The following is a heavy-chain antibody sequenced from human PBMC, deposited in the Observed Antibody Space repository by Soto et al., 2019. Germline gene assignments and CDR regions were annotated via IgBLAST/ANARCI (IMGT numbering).Heavy chain of an antibody. D-gene: IGHD6-13*01. CDR3: ARDPSIAAAGTGSY. J-gene: IGHJ4*02. Sequence: QVQLVQSGAEVKKPGSSVKVSCKASGGTFSSYTISWVRQAPGQGLEWMGRIIPILGIANYAQKFQGRVTITADKSTSTAYMELSSLRSEDTAVYYCARDPSIAAAGTGSYWGQGTLVTVSS. V-gene: IGHV1-69*08. CDR1: GGTFSSYT. CDR2: IIPILGIA.